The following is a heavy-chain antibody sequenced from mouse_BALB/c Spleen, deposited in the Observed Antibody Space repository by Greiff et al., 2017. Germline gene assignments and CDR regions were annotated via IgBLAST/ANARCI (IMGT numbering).Heavy chain of an antibody. CDR2: ISSGSSTI. CDR3: ARQLGLPYYAMDY. J-gene: IGHJ4*01. Sequence: EVMLVESGGGLVQPGGSRKLSCAASGFTFSSFGMHWVRQAPEKGLEWVAYISSGSSTIYYADTVKGRFTISRDNPKNTLFLQMTSLRSEDTAMYYCARQLGLPYYAMDYWGQGTSVTVSS. D-gene: IGHD3-1*01. V-gene: IGHV5-17*02. CDR1: GFTFSSFG.